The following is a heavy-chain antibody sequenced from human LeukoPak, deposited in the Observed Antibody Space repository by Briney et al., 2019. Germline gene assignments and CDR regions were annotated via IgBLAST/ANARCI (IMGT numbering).Heavy chain of an antibody. CDR2: IIPIFGTA. CDR1: GGTFSSYA. D-gene: IGHD1-26*01. J-gene: IGHJ4*02. V-gene: IGHV1-69*13. CDR3: ARVGATPDSFDY. Sequence: SVKVSCKASGGTFSSYAISWVRQGPGQGLEWMGGIIPIFGTANYAQKFQGRVTITADESTSTAYMELSSLRSEDTAVYYCARVGATPDSFDYWGQGTLVTVSS.